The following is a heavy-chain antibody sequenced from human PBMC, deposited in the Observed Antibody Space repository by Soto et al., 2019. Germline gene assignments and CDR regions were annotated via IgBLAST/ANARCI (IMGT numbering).Heavy chain of an antibody. Sequence: ASVPVSCKACGYTFTGYYLHWGRQAPGQGPEWVGKIDPGSGDTDQSQKFQGRVTLTRDTAIDTAYMELTRLTLDDTAIYYCARGPLEWGQGTLVNVS. CDR1: GYTFTGYY. V-gene: IGHV1-2*02. CDR3: ARGPLE. J-gene: IGHJ4*02. CDR2: IDPGSGDT.